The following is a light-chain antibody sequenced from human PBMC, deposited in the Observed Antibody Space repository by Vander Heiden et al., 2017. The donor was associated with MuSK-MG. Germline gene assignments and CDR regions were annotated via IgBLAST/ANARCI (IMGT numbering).Light chain of an antibody. CDR3: IACASSSDRFV. CDR2: EDS. J-gene: IGLJ2*01. Sequence: QTARITWGGNNIGSKSVHWYQQKPGQAPVLVVYEDSDRPSGIPERFSGSYSGKTATVTLGTYEAGVEACYFPIACASSSDRFVCGGGTKITVL. V-gene: IGLV3-21*02. CDR1: NIGSKS.